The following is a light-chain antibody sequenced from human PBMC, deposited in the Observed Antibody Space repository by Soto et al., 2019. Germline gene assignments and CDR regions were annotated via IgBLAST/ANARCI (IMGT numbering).Light chain of an antibody. J-gene: IGKJ2*01. Sequence: EILMTQSPATLSVSPWERATLSCRASQSVSSNLAWYQQKPGQAPRLLIYGVSTRATGIPARFSGTGSGTEFTLTISSLQSEDFAVYYCQQYNNWPPSYTFGQGTKVDIK. CDR2: GVS. V-gene: IGKV3-15*01. CDR1: QSVSSN. CDR3: QQYNNWPPSYT.